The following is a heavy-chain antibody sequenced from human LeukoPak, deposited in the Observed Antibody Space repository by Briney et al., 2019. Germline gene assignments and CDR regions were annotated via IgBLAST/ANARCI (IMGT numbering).Heavy chain of an antibody. CDR3: AKDMGEPLIPLGAFDI. J-gene: IGHJ3*02. CDR2: ISWNSGSI. Sequence: GRSLRLSCAASGFTFDDYAMHWVRQAPGKGLEWVSGISWNSGSIGYADSVKGRFTISRDNAKNSLYLQMNSLRAEDMALYYCAKDMGEPLIPLGAFDIWGQGTMVTVSS. V-gene: IGHV3-9*03. D-gene: IGHD3-16*01. CDR1: GFTFDDYA.